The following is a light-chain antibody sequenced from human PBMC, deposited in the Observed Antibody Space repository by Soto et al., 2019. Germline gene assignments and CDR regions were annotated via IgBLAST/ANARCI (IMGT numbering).Light chain of an antibody. Sequence: EIVLTQSPATLSLSPGERATLSCRASQSVGKYLAWYQQRPGQAPRLLMFDVSYRATGTPARFSGSGSGTDFTLTIGSLEPEDFAVYYCQQRTNWQLTFGGGTRVEIK. CDR2: DVS. J-gene: IGKJ4*01. V-gene: IGKV3-11*01. CDR1: QSVGKY. CDR3: QQRTNWQLT.